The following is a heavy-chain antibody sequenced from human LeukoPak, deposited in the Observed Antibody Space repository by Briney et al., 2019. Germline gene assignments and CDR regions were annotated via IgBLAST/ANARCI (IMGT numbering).Heavy chain of an antibody. Sequence: SETLSLTCTVSGGSISSSGYYWGWIRQPPGKGLEWNGSIYYSGSTYYNPSLKSRVTISVDTSKNQFSLKLSSVTAADTAVYFCAGTRRDGYSLYYFDYWGQGTLVTVSS. CDR1: GGSISSSGYY. CDR3: AGTRRDGYSLYYFDY. CDR2: IYYSGST. D-gene: IGHD5-24*01. J-gene: IGHJ4*02. V-gene: IGHV4-39*01.